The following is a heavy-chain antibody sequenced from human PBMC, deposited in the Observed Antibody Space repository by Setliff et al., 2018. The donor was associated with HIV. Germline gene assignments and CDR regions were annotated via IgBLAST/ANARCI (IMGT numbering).Heavy chain of an antibody. CDR2: ITSSGSTI. Sequence: LRLSCAASGFTFSSYAMTWVRQAPGKGLEWVAYITSSGSTIYYADSVQGRFTLSRDNAKNSLYLQMNSLRAEDTAVYYCATGYSNGYDYWGQGTLVTVSS. D-gene: IGHD5-18*01. J-gene: IGHJ4*02. CDR1: GFTFSSYA. CDR3: ATGYSNGYDY. V-gene: IGHV3-48*03.